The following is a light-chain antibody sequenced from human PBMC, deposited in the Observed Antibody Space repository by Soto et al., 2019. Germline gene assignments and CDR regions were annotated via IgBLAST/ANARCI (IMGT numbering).Light chain of an antibody. CDR3: QHYGNSPFT. J-gene: IGKJ3*01. V-gene: IGKV3-20*01. CDR2: GAS. CDR1: QSVNSRY. Sequence: ENLLTQSPGTLSLSPGERATLSCRASQSVNSRYLAWYQQKPGQAPRLFIYGASNRATGIPDRFSGSGSGTDFTLTISRLETEDFGVYYCQHYGNSPFTFGPGNKVEIK.